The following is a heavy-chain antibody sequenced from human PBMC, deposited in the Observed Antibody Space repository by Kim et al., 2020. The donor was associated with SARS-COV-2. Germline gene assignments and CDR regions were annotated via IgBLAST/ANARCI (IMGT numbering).Heavy chain of an antibody. Sequence: GGSLRLSCAASGFTVSSNYMSWVRQAPGKGLEWVSVIYSGGSTYYADSVKGRFTISRDNSKNTLYLQMNSLRAEDTAVYYCARGSGSFGYYYFDYWGQGTLVTVSS. CDR1: GFTVSSNY. CDR3: ARGSGSFGYYYFDY. CDR2: IYSGGST. J-gene: IGHJ4*02. V-gene: IGHV3-53*01. D-gene: IGHD1-26*01.